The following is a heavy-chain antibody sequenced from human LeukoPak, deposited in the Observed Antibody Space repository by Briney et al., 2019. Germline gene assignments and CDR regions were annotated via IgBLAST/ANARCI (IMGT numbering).Heavy chain of an antibody. CDR3: ARDKGFGVRGSHYFDY. CDR1: GGTFSSYA. V-gene: IGHV1-69*06. D-gene: IGHD1-26*01. Sequence: RASVKVSCKASGGTFSSYAISWVRQAPGQGLEWMGGIIPIFGTANYAQKFQGRVTITADKSTSTAYMELSSLRSEDTAVYYCARDKGFGVRGSHYFDYWGQGTLVTVSS. CDR2: IIPIFGTA. J-gene: IGHJ4*02.